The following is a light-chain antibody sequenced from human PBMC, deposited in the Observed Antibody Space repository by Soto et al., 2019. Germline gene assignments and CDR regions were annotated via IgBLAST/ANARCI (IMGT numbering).Light chain of an antibody. CDR2: GAS. CDR3: HQYGGSPGT. J-gene: IGKJ1*01. Sequence: EIVMTQSPATLSVSPGERATLSCRASQSVSSNYLAWYQQKPGQAPRLLIYGASSRATGVPDRFSGSGSGTDFTLTISRLEPEDFALYYCHQYGGSPGTLGQGTKVDIK. CDR1: QSVSSNY. V-gene: IGKV3-20*01.